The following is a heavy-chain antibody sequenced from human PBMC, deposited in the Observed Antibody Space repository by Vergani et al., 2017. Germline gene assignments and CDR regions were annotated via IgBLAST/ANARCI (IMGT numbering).Heavy chain of an antibody. D-gene: IGHD4-17*01. CDR2: INPSGGST. CDR3: ASSEGGYGDYYFDY. Sequence: QVQLVQSGAEVKKPGASVKVSCKASVYTFTSYHMHWVRQAPGQGLEWMGIINPSGGSTSYAQKFQGRVTMTRDTSTSTVYMELSSLRSEDTAVYYCASSEGGYGDYYFDYWGQGTLVTVSS. V-gene: IGHV1-46*03. J-gene: IGHJ4*02. CDR1: VYTFTSYH.